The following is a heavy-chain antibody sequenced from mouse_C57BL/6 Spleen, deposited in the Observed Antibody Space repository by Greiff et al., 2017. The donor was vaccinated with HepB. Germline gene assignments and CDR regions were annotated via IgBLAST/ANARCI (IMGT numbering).Heavy chain of an antibody. CDR1: GYSFTGYY. CDR2: INPSTGGT. Sequence: EVQLQQSGPELVKPGASVKISCKASGYSFTGYYMNWVKQSPEKSLEWIGEINPSTGGTTYNQKFKAKATVTVDKSSSTAYMQLKSLTSEDSAVYYCARSTPMDYWGQGTSVTFSS. CDR3: ARSTPMDY. V-gene: IGHV1-42*01. J-gene: IGHJ4*01.